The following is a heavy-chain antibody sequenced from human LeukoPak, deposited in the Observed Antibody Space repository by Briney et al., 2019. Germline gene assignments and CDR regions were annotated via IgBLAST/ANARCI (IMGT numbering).Heavy chain of an antibody. J-gene: IGHJ4*02. V-gene: IGHV4-38-2*02. CDR1: GYSISSDYY. CDR2: VYRTGST. D-gene: IGHD3-22*01. Sequence: PSETLSLTCTVSGYSISSDYYWGWIRQPPGKGLEWIGNVYRTGSTYYNPSLTSRVTISIDTSKNQFSLKLSSVTAADTAVYYCARGPWLNFDYWGQGTLVTVSS. CDR3: ARGPWLNFDY.